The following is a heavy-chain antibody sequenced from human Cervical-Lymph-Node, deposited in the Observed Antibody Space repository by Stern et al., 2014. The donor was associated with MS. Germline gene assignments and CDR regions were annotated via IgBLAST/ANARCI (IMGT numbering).Heavy chain of an antibody. CDR3: ARHPPRRKWDDPNYGMDV. J-gene: IGHJ6*02. V-gene: IGHV5-51*01. D-gene: IGHD1-1*01. CDR2: IHPVDSDI. CDR1: GYTFTNNW. Sequence: VQLVESGAEVKKPGESLKISCKGSGYTFTNNWIAWVRQMPGKGLEWMGIIHPVDSDIRYSPSLQGQVTISADTSISTASLQGSSLKAADSAVYYCARHPPRRKWDDPNYGMDVWGQGTTVTVSS.